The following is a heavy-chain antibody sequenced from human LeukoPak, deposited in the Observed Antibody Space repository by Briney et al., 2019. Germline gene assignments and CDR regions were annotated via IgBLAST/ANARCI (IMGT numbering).Heavy chain of an antibody. J-gene: IGHJ4*02. CDR3: AREGGGSYFLFDY. CDR1: GYTFTGYY. V-gene: IGHV1-2*04. CDR2: INPNSGGT. Sequence: VASVKVSCKASGYTFTGYYMHWVRQAPGQGLEWMGRINPNSGGTNYAQKFQGWVTMTRDTSISTAYMELSRLRSDDTAVYYCAREGGGSYFLFDYWGQGTLVTVSS. D-gene: IGHD1-26*01.